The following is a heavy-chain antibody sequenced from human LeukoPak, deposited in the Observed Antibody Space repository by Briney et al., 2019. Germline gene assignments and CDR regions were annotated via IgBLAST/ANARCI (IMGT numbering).Heavy chain of an antibody. V-gene: IGHV3-30*03. CDR2: ISYDGSNK. D-gene: IGHD1-26*01. J-gene: IGHJ3*02. CDR1: GFTFSSYG. Sequence: GGSLRLSCAASGFTFSSYGMHWVRQAPGKGLEWVAVISYDGSNKYYADSVKGRFTISRDNSKNTLYLQMNSLRAEDTAVYYCARGYSGSYPPRDAFDIWGQGTMVTVSS. CDR3: ARGYSGSYPPRDAFDI.